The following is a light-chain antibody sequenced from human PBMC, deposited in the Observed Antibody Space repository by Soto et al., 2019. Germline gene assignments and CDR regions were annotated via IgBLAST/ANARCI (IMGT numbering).Light chain of an antibody. Sequence: IRMTQSPSSLSASTGDRVTITCRASQSISSYLNWYQQKPGKAPKLLIYAASSLQSGVPSRFSGSGSGTDFTLTISSLQPEDFATYYCQQSYSTPRTFGQGTKVDI. CDR1: QSISSY. J-gene: IGKJ1*01. CDR3: QQSYSTPRT. V-gene: IGKV1-39*01. CDR2: AAS.